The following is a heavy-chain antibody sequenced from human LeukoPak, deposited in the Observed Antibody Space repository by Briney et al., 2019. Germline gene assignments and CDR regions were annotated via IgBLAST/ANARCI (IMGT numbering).Heavy chain of an antibody. CDR3: AREGSGGSRLEVAFDI. V-gene: IGHV1-2*02. CDR2: INPNSGGT. D-gene: IGHD2-15*01. J-gene: IGHJ3*02. CDR1: GYTFTGYY. Sequence: GASVKVSCKASGYTFTGYYMHWVRQAPGQGLEWMGWINPNSGGTNYAQKFQGRVTMTRDTSISTAYMELSRLRSDDTAVYYCAREGSGGSRLEVAFDIWGQGTMVTVSS.